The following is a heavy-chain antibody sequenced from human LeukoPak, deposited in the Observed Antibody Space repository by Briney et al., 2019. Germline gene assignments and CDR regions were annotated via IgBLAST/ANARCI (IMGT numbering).Heavy chain of an antibody. J-gene: IGHJ5*02. CDR1: GGSFSGYY. CDR2: IDHSGST. Sequence: SETLSLTCAVYGGSFSGYYWSWIRQPPGKGLEWIGEIDHSGSTNYNPSLKSRVTISVDTSKNQFSLKLSSVTAADTAVYYCARRVSATDSSGWSNWFDPWGQGTLVTVSS. V-gene: IGHV4-34*01. D-gene: IGHD6-19*01. CDR3: ARRVSATDSSGWSNWFDP.